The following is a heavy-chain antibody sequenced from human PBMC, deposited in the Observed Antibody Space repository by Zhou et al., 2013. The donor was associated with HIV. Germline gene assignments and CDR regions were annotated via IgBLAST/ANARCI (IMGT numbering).Heavy chain of an antibody. J-gene: IGHJ4*02. V-gene: IGHV1-18*01. CDR2: ISPYNGNT. D-gene: IGHD3-3*01. CDR3: ARHRLGVGVPRLSGGFDF. Sequence: QVQLVQSGPEVKKPGASVKVSCKASGYTFRNFAVAWVRQAPGQGLEWMGWISPYNGNTHYTQKVQDRVTLTADTSTNTAYLELRSLRSDDTSVYFCARHRLGVGVPRLSGGFDFWGQGTLVTVSS. CDR1: GYTFRNFA.